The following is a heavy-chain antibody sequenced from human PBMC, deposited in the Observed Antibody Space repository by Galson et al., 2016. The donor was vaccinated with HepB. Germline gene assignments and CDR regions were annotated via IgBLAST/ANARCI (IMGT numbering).Heavy chain of an antibody. Sequence: SETLSLTCAVSGGSISTTKWWTWVRQPPGKGLEWIGEIYHSGGANYNPSLESRVSLSVDKSRNLFSLKLISVTAADTAVYYCASRITIDVSGRPIDNWGQGSRVTVSS. D-gene: IGHD1-20*01. CDR2: IYHSGGA. CDR3: ASRITIDVSGRPIDN. J-gene: IGHJ4*01. V-gene: IGHV4-4*02. CDR1: GGSISTTKW.